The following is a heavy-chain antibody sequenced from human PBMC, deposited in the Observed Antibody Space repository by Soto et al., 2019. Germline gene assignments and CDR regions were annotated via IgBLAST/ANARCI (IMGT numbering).Heavy chain of an antibody. CDR1: GFTFSSYA. J-gene: IGHJ4*02. CDR3: AKAPSTTTVKGIDH. CDR2: ISYEGSNK. D-gene: IGHD4-17*01. V-gene: IGHV3-30*18. Sequence: GGSLRLSCAASGFTFSSYAMQWVRQAPGKGLEGVAVISYEGSNKYYAESVKGQFTISRDNSKNMLYLQKNSLIPEDTAVYYCAKAPSTTTVKGIDHWGQGTLVTVSS.